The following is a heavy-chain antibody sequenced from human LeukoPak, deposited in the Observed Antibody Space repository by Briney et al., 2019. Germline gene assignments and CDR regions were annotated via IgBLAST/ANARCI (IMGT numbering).Heavy chain of an antibody. CDR3: ARRLLWYTPFDY. J-gene: IGHJ4*02. CDR2: ISSSSSYI. V-gene: IGHV3-21*01. CDR1: GFTFSSYS. Sequence: GGSLRLSCAASGFTFSSYSMNWVRQAPGKGLEWVSSISSSSSYIYYADSVKGRFTISRDNAKNSLYLQMNSLRAEDTAVYYCARRLLWYTPFDYWGQGTLVTVTS. D-gene: IGHD2-21*01.